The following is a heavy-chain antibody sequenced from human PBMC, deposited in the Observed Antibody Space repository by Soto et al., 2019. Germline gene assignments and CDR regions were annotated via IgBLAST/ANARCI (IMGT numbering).Heavy chain of an antibody. D-gene: IGHD3-22*01. V-gene: IGHV4-59*08. CDR1: GGSISSYY. CDR2: IYYSGST. J-gene: IGHJ4*02. Sequence: SETLSLTCTVSGGSISSYYWSWIRQPPGKGLEWIGYIYYSGSTNYNPSLKSRVTILVDTSKNQFSLKLSSVTAADTAVYYCARHPYYYDRFEYWGQGTLVTVS. CDR3: ARHPYYYDRFEY.